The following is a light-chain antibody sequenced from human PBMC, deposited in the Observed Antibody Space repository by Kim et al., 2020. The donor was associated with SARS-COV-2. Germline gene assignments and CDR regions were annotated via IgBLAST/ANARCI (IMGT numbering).Light chain of an antibody. V-gene: IGLV3-21*04. CDR1: NIGRKS. CDR3: QVWDSSSDHVV. CDR2: YDS. Sequence: APGKTAGITCGGNNIGRKSVHWYQQKPGQAPVLVIYYDSDRPSGIPERFSGSNSGNTATLTISRVEAGDEADYYCQVWDSSSDHVVFGGGTQLTV. J-gene: IGLJ2*01.